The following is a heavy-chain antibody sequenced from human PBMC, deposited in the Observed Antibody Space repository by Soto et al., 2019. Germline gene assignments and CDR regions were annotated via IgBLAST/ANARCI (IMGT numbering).Heavy chain of an antibody. CDR3: ARYCASATCRKYYYFGMDL. D-gene: IGHD2-2*01. V-gene: IGHV1-69*06. CDR1: GGTSGTYA. J-gene: IGHJ6*02. Sequence: QVELVQSGAEVKKPGSSVKVSCKASGGTSGTYAISWVRQAPGQGLEWMGGIIALFSPPNYAQRFQGRVTITADKSTSTAYMELSSLRSDDTAVYYCARYCASATCRKYYYFGMDLWGQGTTVTVSS. CDR2: IIALFSPP.